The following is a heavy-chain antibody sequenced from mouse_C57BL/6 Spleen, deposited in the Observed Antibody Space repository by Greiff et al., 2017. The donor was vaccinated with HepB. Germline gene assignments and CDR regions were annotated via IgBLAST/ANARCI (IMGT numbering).Heavy chain of an antibody. CDR1: GFSLTSYA. CDR2: IWTGGGA. V-gene: IGHV2-9-1*01. D-gene: IGHD3-3*01. J-gene: IGHJ4*01. Sequence: QVQLKESGPGLVAPSQSLSITCTVSGFSLTSYAISWVRQPPGKGLEWLGVIWTGGGANYNSALKSRLSISKDNSKSQVFIKMNSLQKEDTARYDCASLGYYYAMDYWGQGTSVTVSS. CDR3: ASLGYYYAMDY.